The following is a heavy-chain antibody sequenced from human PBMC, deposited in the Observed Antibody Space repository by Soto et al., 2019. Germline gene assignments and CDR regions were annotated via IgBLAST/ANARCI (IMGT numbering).Heavy chain of an antibody. Sequence: EVQLVESGGGLVQSGGSLRLSCAASGFTFSNYSMNWVRQAPGKGLEWVSYISSSTIYYADSVKGRFTISRDNAKNSLYLQMNSLRAEDTAVYYCARETQWLNWFDPWGQGTLVTVSS. CDR1: GFTFSNYS. D-gene: IGHD6-19*01. CDR3: ARETQWLNWFDP. V-gene: IGHV3-48*01. CDR2: ISSSTI. J-gene: IGHJ5*02.